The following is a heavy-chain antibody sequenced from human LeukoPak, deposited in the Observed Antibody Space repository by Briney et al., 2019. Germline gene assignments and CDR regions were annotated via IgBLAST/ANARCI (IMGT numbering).Heavy chain of an antibody. Sequence: GGSLRLSCAASGFTFSSYSMNWVRQAPGKGLEWVSSISSSSSYIYYADSVKGRFTISRDNAKNTLYLQMNSLRAEDTAVYYCAGRYGSGHKRGYYYYYYYMDVWGKGTTVTISS. D-gene: IGHD3-10*01. CDR2: ISSSSSYI. V-gene: IGHV3-21*01. J-gene: IGHJ6*03. CDR3: AGRYGSGHKRGYYYYYYYMDV. CDR1: GFTFSSYS.